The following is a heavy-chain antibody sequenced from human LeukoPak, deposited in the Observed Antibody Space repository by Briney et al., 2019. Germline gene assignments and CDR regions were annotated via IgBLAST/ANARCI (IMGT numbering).Heavy chain of an antibody. J-gene: IGHJ5*02. Sequence: SETLSLTCAVYGGSFSGYYWSWIRQPPGKGLEWIGEINHSGSTNYNPSLKSRVTISVDTSKNQFSLKLSSMTAADTAVYYCARVPYTRILLFDPWGQGTLVTVSS. CDR1: GGSFSGYY. D-gene: IGHD2-15*01. V-gene: IGHV4-34*01. CDR2: INHSGST. CDR3: ARVPYTRILLFDP.